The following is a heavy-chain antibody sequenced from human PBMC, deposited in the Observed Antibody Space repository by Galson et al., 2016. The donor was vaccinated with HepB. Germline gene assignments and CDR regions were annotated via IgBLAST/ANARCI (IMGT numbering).Heavy chain of an antibody. CDR2: IYYSGST. V-gene: IGHV4-39*01. D-gene: IGHD2-15*01. Sequence: SETLSLTCTVSGGSISSSSYYWGWIRQPPGKGLEWIGSIYYSGSTYYNPSLKSRVTISVDTSKDQFSLKLSSVTAADTAVYYCARIEWLLYCSGGSCNSVGRPFDPWGQGTLVTVSS. CDR3: ARIEWLLYCSGGSCNSVGRPFDP. CDR1: GGSISSSSYY. J-gene: IGHJ5*02.